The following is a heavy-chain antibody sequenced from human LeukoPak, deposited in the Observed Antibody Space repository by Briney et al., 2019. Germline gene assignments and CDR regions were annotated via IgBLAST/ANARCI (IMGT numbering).Heavy chain of an antibody. Sequence: GASVKVSCKASGYTFTSYGISWVRQAPGQGLEWMGWISAYNGNTNYAQKLQGRVTMTRNTSISTAYMELSSLRSEDTAVYYCARITPRLRSYRNWFDPWGQGTLVTVSS. CDR1: GYTFTSYG. CDR2: ISAYNGNT. J-gene: IGHJ5*02. CDR3: ARITPRLRSYRNWFDP. V-gene: IGHV1-18*01. D-gene: IGHD3-16*02.